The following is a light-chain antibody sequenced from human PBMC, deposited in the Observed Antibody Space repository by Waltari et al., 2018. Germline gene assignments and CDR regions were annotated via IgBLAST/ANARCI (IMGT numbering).Light chain of an antibody. V-gene: IGKV1-39*01. Sequence: DIQMTQSPSSLSASVGDRVTITCRASQSISSYLNWYQQKPGKAPKLLIYAASSLQSGVPSRLSGSGSGTDFTLTISSLQPEDFATYYCQQSYSILYTFGQGTKLEIK. CDR3: QQSYSILYT. CDR2: AAS. CDR1: QSISSY. J-gene: IGKJ2*01.